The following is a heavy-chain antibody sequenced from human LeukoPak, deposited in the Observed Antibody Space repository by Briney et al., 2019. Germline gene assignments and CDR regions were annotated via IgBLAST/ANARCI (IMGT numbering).Heavy chain of an antibody. CDR3: ARWFYDSSGYYYYLDY. D-gene: IGHD3-22*01. J-gene: IGHJ4*02. CDR1: GGSISSYY. V-gene: IGHV4-59*01. Sequence: SETLSLTCTVSGGSISSYYWSWIRQPPGKGLEWIGYIYYSGSTNYNPSLKSRVTISVDTSKSQFSLKLSSVTAADTAVYYCARWFYDSSGYYYYLDYWGQGTLVTVSS. CDR2: IYYSGST.